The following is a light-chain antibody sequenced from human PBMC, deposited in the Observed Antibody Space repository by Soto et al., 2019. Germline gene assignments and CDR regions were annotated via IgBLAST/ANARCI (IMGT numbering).Light chain of an antibody. CDR3: QQYGSSPTWT. J-gene: IGKJ1*01. Sequence: EIVLMQSPGTLSVSPGERATLSCRASQSVSSSFLAWYQQTPGQAPRLLIYGASSRATGIPDRFSGSGSGTDFTLTISRLEPEDFAVYYCQQYGSSPTWTFGQGTKVDI. V-gene: IGKV3-20*01. CDR2: GAS. CDR1: QSVSSSF.